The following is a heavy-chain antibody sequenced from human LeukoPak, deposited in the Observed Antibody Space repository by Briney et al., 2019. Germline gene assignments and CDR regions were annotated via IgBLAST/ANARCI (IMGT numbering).Heavy chain of an antibody. CDR2: ISAYNGNT. CDR1: GYTFTSYG. Sequence: GASVKVSCKASGYTFTSYGISWVRQAPGQGLEWMGWISAYNGNTNYAQKLQGRVTMTTDTSTSTAYMELRSLRSDDTAVYYCARDSMVAIRSAYYFDYWGQGTLVTVSS. J-gene: IGHJ4*02. CDR3: ARDSMVAIRSAYYFDY. D-gene: IGHD5-12*01. V-gene: IGHV1-18*04.